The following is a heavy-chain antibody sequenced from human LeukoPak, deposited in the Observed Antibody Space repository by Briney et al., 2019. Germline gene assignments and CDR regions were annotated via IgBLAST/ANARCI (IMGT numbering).Heavy chain of an antibody. CDR2: IRFDGSNK. D-gene: IGHD3-10*01. CDR3: ARGYTSGSPYLDF. V-gene: IGHV3-30*02. CDR1: GFTFSNFG. Sequence: GGSLRLSCAASGFTFSNFGMHWVRRAPGKGLEWVAFIRFDGSNKYYADSVRGRFTFSRDNSKNTLYLQMESLRAEDTAVYYCARGYTSGSPYLDFWGQGTLVTVSS. J-gene: IGHJ4*02.